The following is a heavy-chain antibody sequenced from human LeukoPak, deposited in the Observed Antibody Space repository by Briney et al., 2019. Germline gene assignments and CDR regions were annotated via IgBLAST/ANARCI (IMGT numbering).Heavy chain of an antibody. D-gene: IGHD2/OR15-2a*01. CDR1: GYTFTSYD. CDR3: ARVRGIVKKVGFDP. J-gene: IGHJ5*02. CDR2: MNPNSGNT. V-gene: IGHV1-8*03. Sequence: ASVKVSCKASGYTFTSYDINWVRQATGQGLEWMGWMNPNSGNTGYAQKFQGRVTITRNTSISTAYMELSSPRSEDTAVYYCARVRGIVKKVGFDPWGQGTLVTVSS.